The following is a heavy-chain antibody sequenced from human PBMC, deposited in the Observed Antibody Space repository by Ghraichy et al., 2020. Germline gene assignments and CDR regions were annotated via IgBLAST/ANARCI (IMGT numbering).Heavy chain of an antibody. CDR2: INAGNGNT. CDR3: ARDRTVGAIRHQFWFDP. V-gene: IGHV1-3*01. CDR1: GYTFTSYA. D-gene: IGHD1-26*01. Sequence: ASVKVSCKASGYTFTSYAMHWVRQAPGQRLEWMGWINAGNGNTKYSQKFQGRVTITRDTSASTAYMELSSLRSEDTAVYYCARDRTVGAIRHQFWFDPWGQGTLVTVSS. J-gene: IGHJ5*02.